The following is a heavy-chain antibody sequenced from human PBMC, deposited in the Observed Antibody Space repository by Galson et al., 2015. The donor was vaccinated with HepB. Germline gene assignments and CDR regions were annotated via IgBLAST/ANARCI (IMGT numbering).Heavy chain of an antibody. CDR1: GYTFTGYY. D-gene: IGHD6-6*01. J-gene: IGHJ4*02. CDR3: ARLWPVYSSSSGQYYFDY. CDR2: INPNSGGT. V-gene: IGHV1-2*02. Sequence: SVKVSCKASGYTFTGYYMHWVRQAPGQGPEWMGWINPNSGGTNYAQKFQGRVTMTRDTSISTAYMELSRLRSDDTAVYYCARLWPVYSSSSGQYYFDYWGQGTLVTVSS.